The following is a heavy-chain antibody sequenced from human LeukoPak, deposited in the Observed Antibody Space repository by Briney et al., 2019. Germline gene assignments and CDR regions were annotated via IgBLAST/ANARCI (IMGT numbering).Heavy chain of an antibody. CDR2: IYPGDSDT. J-gene: IGHJ5*02. V-gene: IGHV5-51*01. Sequence: GESLKISCKGSGYNFANSWIGWVRQMPGKGLEWMGIIYPGDSDTRYSPSFQGQVTMSAGKSISTAYLQWSSLEASDTAMYYCAKSSGYSYFDPWGQGTLVTVSS. CDR3: AKSSGYSYFDP. CDR1: GYNFANSW. D-gene: IGHD3-22*01.